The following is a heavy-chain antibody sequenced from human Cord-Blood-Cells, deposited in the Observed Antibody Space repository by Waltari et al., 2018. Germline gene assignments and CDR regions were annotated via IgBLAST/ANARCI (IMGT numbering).Heavy chain of an antibody. J-gene: IGHJ4*02. CDR3: ARGSVYSSSSFIFDY. Sequence: QVQLQESGPGLVKPSGTLSLTCAVSGGSISSNWWSWVRQPPGKGLEWIGEIYHSGSTNYNPSLKSRVTISVDKSKNQFSLKLSSVTAADTAVYYCARGSVYSSSSFIFDYWGQGTLVTVSS. CDR2: IYHSGST. D-gene: IGHD6-6*01. V-gene: IGHV4-4*02. CDR1: GGSISSNW.